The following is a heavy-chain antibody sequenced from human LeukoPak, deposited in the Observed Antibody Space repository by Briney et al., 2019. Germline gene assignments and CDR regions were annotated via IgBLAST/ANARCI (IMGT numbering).Heavy chain of an antibody. D-gene: IGHD3-9*01. J-gene: IGHJ3*02. CDR3: ANFDGDSQAFHI. V-gene: IGHV3-30*18. CDR1: GFTFTNYN. Sequence: GGSLRLSCSASGFTFTNYNMHWVRQTPGKGLQWVAAILYDGSKKYYADSVKGRFSVYRDNSNNTLYLQMNSLKTEDTAVYSCANFDGDSQAFHIWGQGTMVTVSS. CDR2: ILYDGSKK.